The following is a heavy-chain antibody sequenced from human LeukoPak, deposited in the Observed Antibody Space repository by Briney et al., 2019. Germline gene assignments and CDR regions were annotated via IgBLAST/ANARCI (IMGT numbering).Heavy chain of an antibody. V-gene: IGHV3-33*06. CDR1: GFTFSSYG. Sequence: PGRSLRLSCAASGFTFSSYGMHWVRQAPGKGLEWVAVIWYDGSNKYYADSVKGRSTISGDNSKNTLYLQMNSLRAEDTAVYYCAKDHYGSGSYIDYWGQGTLVTVSS. CDR3: AKDHYGSGSYIDY. D-gene: IGHD3-10*01. CDR2: IWYDGSNK. J-gene: IGHJ4*02.